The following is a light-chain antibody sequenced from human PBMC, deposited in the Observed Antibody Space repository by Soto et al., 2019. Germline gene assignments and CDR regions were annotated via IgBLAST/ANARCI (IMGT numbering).Light chain of an antibody. CDR3: QTWGTGIHV. CDR1: SGHSSYA. J-gene: IGLJ1*01. CDR2: LNSDGSH. V-gene: IGLV4-69*01. Sequence: QSVLTQSPSASASQGASVKLTCTLSSGHSSYAIAWHQQQPEKGPRYLMKLNSDGSHSKGDGIPDRFSGSSSGAERYLIISSLQSEDEADYYCQTWGTGIHVFGTGTKVTVL.